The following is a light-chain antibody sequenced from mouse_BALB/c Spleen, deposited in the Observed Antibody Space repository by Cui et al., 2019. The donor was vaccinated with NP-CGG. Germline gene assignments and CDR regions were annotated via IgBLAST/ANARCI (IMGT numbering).Light chain of an antibody. CDR2: GTN. Sequence: QAVVTPAPAPSTSPGETVTLTCRSSTGAVTTTNYANWVQEKPDHLFTGLIGGTNNRVPGVPARFSGSLIGDKAALTITGAQTEDEAIYFCALWYSNHWVFGGGTKLTVL. CDR3: ALWYSNHWV. CDR1: TGAVTTTNY. J-gene: IGLJ1*01. V-gene: IGLV1*01.